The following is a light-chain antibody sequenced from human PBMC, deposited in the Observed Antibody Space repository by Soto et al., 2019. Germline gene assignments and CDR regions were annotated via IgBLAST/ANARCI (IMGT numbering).Light chain of an antibody. V-gene: IGKV3-15*01. CDR3: QQYNNWTWT. CDR2: GAS. J-gene: IGKJ1*01. Sequence: EIVLTQSPGTLSLSPGERATLSGRVSQSVSSSYLAWYQQKHGQAPRLXIYGASTRETGIPARFSGSGSGTDFTLTISSLQSEDFAVYYCQQYNNWTWTFGQGTKVDIK. CDR1: QSVSSSY.